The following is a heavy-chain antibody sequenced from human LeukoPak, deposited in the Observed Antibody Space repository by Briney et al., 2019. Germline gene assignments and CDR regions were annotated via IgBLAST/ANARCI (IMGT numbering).Heavy chain of an antibody. V-gene: IGHV3-20*04. CDR2: INWIRSST. CDR1: GFTFDEYG. Sequence: GGSLRLSCAASGFTFDEYGMSWVPQAPGKGLEWVSGINWIRSSTGYADSVRGRFTISRDNAENSLYLHMNSLRAEDTAFYYCARGYYESSGYYFDYWGQGTLVTVSS. CDR3: ARGYYESSGYYFDY. D-gene: IGHD3-22*01. J-gene: IGHJ4*02.